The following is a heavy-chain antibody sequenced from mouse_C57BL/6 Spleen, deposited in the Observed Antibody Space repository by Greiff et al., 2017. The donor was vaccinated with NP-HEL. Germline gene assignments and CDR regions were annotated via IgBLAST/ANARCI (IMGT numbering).Heavy chain of an antibody. V-gene: IGHV3-6*01. D-gene: IGHD1-1*01. Sequence: ESGPGLVKPSQSLSLTCSVTGYSITGGYYWNWIRQFPGNKLEWMGYISYDGSNNYNPSLKNRISITRDTSKNQFFLKLNSVTTEDTATYYCARGYGSSYFDYWGQGTTLTVSS. CDR2: ISYDGSN. CDR3: ARGYGSSYFDY. J-gene: IGHJ2*01. CDR1: GYSITGGYY.